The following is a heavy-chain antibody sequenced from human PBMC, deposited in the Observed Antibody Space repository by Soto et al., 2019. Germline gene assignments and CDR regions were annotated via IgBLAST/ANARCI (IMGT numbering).Heavy chain of an antibody. CDR3: ARFKVRGVINYYYYYYMDV. J-gene: IGHJ6*03. CDR2: INHSGST. CDR1: GGSFSGYY. Sequence: SETLSLTCAVYGGSFSGYYWSWIRQPPGKGLEWIGEINHSGSTNYNPSLKSRVTISVDTSKNQFSLKLSSVTAADTAVYYCARFKVRGVINYYYYYYMDVWGKGTTVTVSS. V-gene: IGHV4-34*01. D-gene: IGHD3-10*01.